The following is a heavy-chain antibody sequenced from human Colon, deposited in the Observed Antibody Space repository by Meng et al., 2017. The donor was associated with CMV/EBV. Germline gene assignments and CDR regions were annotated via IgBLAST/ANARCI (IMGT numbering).Heavy chain of an antibody. CDR2: IHGGGGT. Sequence: SCAASGCSVGSSYVSWVRQAPGKGLEWVSLIHGGGGTYHADAVRGRFTISRDNSKNTLSLQMDNLRREDTAVYYCAYEGPHIGSYVDYWGQGALVTVSS. J-gene: IGHJ4*02. CDR1: GCSVGSSY. D-gene: IGHD1-26*01. CDR3: AYEGPHIGSYVDY. V-gene: IGHV3-66*02.